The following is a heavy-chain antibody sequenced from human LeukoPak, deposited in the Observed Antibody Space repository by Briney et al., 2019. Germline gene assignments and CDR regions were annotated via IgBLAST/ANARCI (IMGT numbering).Heavy chain of an antibody. CDR3: AKDFGGYGDYFDY. CDR2: IRYDGSNK. Sequence: GGSLRLSCAASGFTFSSYGMHWVRQAPGKGLEWVAFIRYDGSNKYYADSVKGRFTISRDNSENTLYLQMNSLRAEDTAVYYCAKDFGGYGDYFDYWGQGTLVTVSS. V-gene: IGHV3-30*02. D-gene: IGHD3-10*01. CDR1: GFTFSSYG. J-gene: IGHJ4*02.